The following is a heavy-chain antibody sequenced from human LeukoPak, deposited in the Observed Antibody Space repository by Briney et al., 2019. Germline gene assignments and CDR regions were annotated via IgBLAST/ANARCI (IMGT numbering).Heavy chain of an antibody. D-gene: IGHD3-10*01. CDR3: GSGAPYGSGSYLDY. CDR1: GGSISSGGYY. J-gene: IGHJ4*02. CDR2: IYYSGST. V-gene: IGHV4-31*03. Sequence: SETLSLTCTVSGGSISSGGYYWSWIRQHPGKGLEWIGYIYYSGSTYYNPSLKSRVTISVDTSKNQFSLKLSSVTAADTAVYYCGSGAPYGSGSYLDYWGQGTLVTVSS.